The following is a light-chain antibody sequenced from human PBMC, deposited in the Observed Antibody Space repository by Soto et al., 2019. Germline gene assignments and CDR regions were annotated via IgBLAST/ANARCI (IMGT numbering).Light chain of an antibody. J-gene: IGKJ2*01. CDR1: KSVSSSY. V-gene: IGKV3-20*01. CDR3: QQYGSSPPYT. Sequence: EIVLTQSPGTLSLSPGERATLSCRASKSVSSSYLAWYQQKPGQSPRLLIYGASSRATGIPYRFSGSVSGTDFTLTISRLEPEYFSVYYCQQYGSSPPYTFGQWTKLEIK. CDR2: GAS.